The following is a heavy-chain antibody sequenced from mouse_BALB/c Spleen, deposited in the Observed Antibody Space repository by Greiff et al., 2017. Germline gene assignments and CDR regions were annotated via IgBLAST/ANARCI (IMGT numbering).Heavy chain of an antibody. CDR3: APYYYGSGNAMDY. D-gene: IGHD1-1*01. CDR2: IDPANGNT. Sequence: EVQLQQSGAELVKPGASVKLSCTASGFNIKDTYMHWVKQRPEQGLEWIGRIDPANGNTKYDPKFQGKATITADTSSNTAYLQLSSLTSEDTAVYYCAPYYYGSGNAMDYWGQGTSVTVSS. V-gene: IGHV14-3*02. CDR1: GFNIKDTY. J-gene: IGHJ4*01.